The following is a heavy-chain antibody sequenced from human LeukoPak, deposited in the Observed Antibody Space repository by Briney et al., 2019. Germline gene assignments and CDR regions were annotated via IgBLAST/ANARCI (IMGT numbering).Heavy chain of an antibody. J-gene: IGHJ4*02. CDR2: IIPNSGGT. CDR1: GYTLTELS. D-gene: IGHD2-8*01. CDR3: ARVWPCANGVCPDVFEY. Sequence: ASVKVSCKVSGYTLTELSMHWVRQAPGQGLEWMGWIIPNSGGTHYAQKFQGRVTMTRDTSISSAYMELSSLTSDDTAVYYCARVWPCANGVCPDVFEYWGQGTLVTVSS. V-gene: IGHV1-2*02.